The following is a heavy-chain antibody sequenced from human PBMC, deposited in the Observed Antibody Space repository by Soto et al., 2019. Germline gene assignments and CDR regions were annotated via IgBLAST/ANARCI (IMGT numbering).Heavy chain of an antibody. V-gene: IGHV4-39*01. J-gene: IGHJ6*02. CDR1: GGSISSSSYY. Sequence: SETLSLTCTVSGGSISSSSYYWGWIRQPPGKGLEWIGSIYYSGSTYYNPSLKSRVTISVDTSKNQFSLKLSSVTAADTAVYYCARFGYWEVYYYYGMDVWGQGTTVTVSS. D-gene: IGHD6-25*01. CDR2: IYYSGST. CDR3: ARFGYWEVYYYYGMDV.